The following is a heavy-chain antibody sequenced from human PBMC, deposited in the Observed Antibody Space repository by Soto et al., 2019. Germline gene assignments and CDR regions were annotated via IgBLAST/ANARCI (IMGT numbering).Heavy chain of an antibody. D-gene: IGHD5-12*01. J-gene: IGHJ4*02. CDR2: ISYDGSNK. CDR1: GFTFSSYA. CDR3: ARDGGGGWLQLLFDY. Sequence: QVQLVESGGGVVQPGRSLRLSCAASGFTFSSYAMHWVRQAPGKGLEWVAVISYDGSNKYYADSVKGRFTISRDNSKNTLYLQMNGLRAEDTAVYYCARDGGGGWLQLLFDYWGQGTLVTVSS. V-gene: IGHV3-30-3*01.